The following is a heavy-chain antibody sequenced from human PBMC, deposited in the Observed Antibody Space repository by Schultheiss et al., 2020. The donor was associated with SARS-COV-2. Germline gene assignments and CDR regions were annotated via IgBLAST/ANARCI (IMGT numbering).Heavy chain of an antibody. V-gene: IGHV1-3*01. J-gene: IGHJ6*02. D-gene: IGHD5-12*01. CDR2: INAGNGNT. Sequence: ASVKVSCKASGYTFTSYAMHWVRQAPGQRLEWMGWINAGNGNTKYSQKFQGRVTITRDTSASTAYMELSSLRSEDTAVYYCARDRGEYSGYDYDVYYYYGMDVWGQGTTVTVSS. CDR3: ARDRGEYSGYDYDVYYYYGMDV. CDR1: GYTFTSYA.